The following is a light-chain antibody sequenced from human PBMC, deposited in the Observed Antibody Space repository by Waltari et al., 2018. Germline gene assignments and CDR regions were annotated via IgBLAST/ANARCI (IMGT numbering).Light chain of an antibody. Sequence: DIQVTQSPSSLSAYVGDRVTITCRASQPITNSLSWCQQKPGEAPKSMIYGASNLQVGHPSRFSGSGYGTDFTLTISRLQPDDFVTYYCRQYNSDRRTFGPGTKVEIK. CDR1: QPITNS. CDR3: RQYNSDRRT. J-gene: IGKJ1*01. V-gene: IGKV1-16*01. CDR2: GAS.